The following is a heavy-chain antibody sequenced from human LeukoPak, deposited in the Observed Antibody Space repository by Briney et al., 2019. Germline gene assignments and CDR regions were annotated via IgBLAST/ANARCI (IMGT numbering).Heavy chain of an antibody. CDR3: ARPHSYYGSGMGYFDY. V-gene: IGHV1-69*06. Sequence: SVKVSCKASGGTFSSYAISWVRQAPGQGLEWMGGIIPIFGTANYAQKFQGRVTITADKSTSTAYMELSSLRSEDTAVYYCARPHSYYGSGMGYFDYWGQGTLVAVSS. CDR1: GGTFSSYA. D-gene: IGHD3-10*01. CDR2: IIPIFGTA. J-gene: IGHJ4*02.